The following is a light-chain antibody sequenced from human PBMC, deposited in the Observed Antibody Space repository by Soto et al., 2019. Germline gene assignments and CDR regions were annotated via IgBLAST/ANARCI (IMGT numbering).Light chain of an antibody. CDR2: KAS. V-gene: IGKV1-13*02. Sequence: AIQLTQSPSALSASVRDRVTITFRASQGISNFLAWYQQKPGKAPKLLIHKASHLESGVPSRFSGSGSGTDFTLTISRLEPEDFAVYYCQQYGGSMTFGQGTKVDI. CDR1: QGISNF. CDR3: QQYGGSMT. J-gene: IGKJ1*01.